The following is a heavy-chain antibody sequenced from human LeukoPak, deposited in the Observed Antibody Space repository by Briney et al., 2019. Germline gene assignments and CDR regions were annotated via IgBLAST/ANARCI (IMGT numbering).Heavy chain of an antibody. CDR1: AYTFTSYG. CDR2: ISAYNGNT. D-gene: IGHD3-9*01. J-gene: IGHJ4*02. CDR3: ARGHPDYDILTGYYYFDY. Sequence: ASVKVSCKASAYTFTSYGISWVRQAPGQGLEWMGWISAYNGNTNYAQKLQGRVTMTTDTSTSTAYMELRSLRSDDTAVYYCARGHPDYDILTGYYYFDYWGQGTLVTVSS. V-gene: IGHV1-18*04.